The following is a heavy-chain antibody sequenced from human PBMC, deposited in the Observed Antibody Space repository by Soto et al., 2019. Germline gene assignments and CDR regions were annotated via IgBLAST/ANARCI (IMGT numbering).Heavy chain of an antibody. D-gene: IGHD2-15*01. Sequence: VQLLESGGGLAQPGGSLRLSCAASGFSFTSFVMSWVRQAPGKGLEWVSSIDGSGATTYYADSVKGRFTVSKDNSRTTLYLQMSSLRAGDTATYYCAEGGDFDYWGRGALVTVSS. CDR1: GFSFTSFV. CDR2: IDGSGATT. CDR3: AEGGDFDY. V-gene: IGHV3-23*01. J-gene: IGHJ4*02.